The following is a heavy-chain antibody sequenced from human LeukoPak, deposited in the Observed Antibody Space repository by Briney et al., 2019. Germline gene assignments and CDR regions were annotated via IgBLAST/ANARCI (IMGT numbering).Heavy chain of an antibody. V-gene: IGHV1-18*01. Sequence: ASVKVSCKASGYTFSNYGISWVRQAPGQGLEWMGWISAYNGKTNYKQKLQGRVTMTTDTSTSTAYMELRSLRSDDTAVYYCARDVGEGYCSGGSCSDYWGRGTLVTVSS. D-gene: IGHD2-15*01. CDR2: ISAYNGKT. CDR1: GYTFSNYG. CDR3: ARDVGEGYCSGGSCSDY. J-gene: IGHJ4*02.